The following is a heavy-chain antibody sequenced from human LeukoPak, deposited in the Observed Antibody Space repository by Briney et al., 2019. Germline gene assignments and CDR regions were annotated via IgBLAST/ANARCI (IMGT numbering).Heavy chain of an antibody. CDR1: GFPFSSYA. CDR3: ATEFLGAVAETGDY. V-gene: IGHV3-21*01. D-gene: IGHD6-19*01. J-gene: IGHJ4*02. CDR2: ISSTGSNI. Sequence: GGSLRLSCAASGFPFSSYAMNWVRQAPGRGLEWVSSISSTGSNIYYADSVKGRFTISRDNAKNSLSLQMNSLRAEDTAVYYCATEFLGAVAETGDYWGQGALVTVSS.